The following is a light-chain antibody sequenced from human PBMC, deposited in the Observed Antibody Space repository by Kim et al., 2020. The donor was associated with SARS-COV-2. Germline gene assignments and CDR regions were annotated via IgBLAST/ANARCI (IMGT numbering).Light chain of an antibody. CDR1: SLRSYY. CDR2: GKN. V-gene: IGLV3-19*01. J-gene: IGLJ2*01. Sequence: SSELTQDPAVSVALGQTVRITCQGDSLRSYYATWYQQKPGQAPILVIYGKNNRPSGIPGRFSGSSSGNTASLTITGTQAGDEADYYCNSRDSNDNVVFGG. CDR3: NSRDSNDNVV.